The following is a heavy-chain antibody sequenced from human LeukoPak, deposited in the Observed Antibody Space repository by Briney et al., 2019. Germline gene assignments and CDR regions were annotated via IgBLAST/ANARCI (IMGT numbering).Heavy chain of an antibody. J-gene: IGHJ6*02. D-gene: IGHD1-20*01. CDR1: GFTFSSYA. Sequence: GGSLRLSCAASGFTFSSYAMSWVRQAPGKGLEWVSAISGSGGSTYYADSVKGRFTISRDNSKNTLYLQMNSLRAEDTAVYYRAKDRFITGTIYYGMDVWGQGTTVTVSS. CDR3: AKDRFITGTIYYGMDV. V-gene: IGHV3-23*01. CDR2: ISGSGGST.